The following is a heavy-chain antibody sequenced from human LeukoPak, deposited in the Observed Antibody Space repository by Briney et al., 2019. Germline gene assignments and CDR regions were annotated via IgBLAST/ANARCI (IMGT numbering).Heavy chain of an antibody. CDR3: ARDPFGVGDNLDY. D-gene: IGHD2-21*02. Sequence: RASVKVSCKASGYTFTSYDINWVRQATGQGLEWMGWMNPNSGNTGYAQKFQGRVTMTRNTSISTAYMELTRLRSDDTAVFYCARDPFGVGDNLDYWGQGTLVTVSS. CDR1: GYTFTSYD. CDR2: MNPNSGNT. V-gene: IGHV1-8*01. J-gene: IGHJ4*02.